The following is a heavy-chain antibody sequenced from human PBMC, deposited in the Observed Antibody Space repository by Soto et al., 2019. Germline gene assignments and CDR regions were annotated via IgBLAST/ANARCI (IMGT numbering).Heavy chain of an antibody. J-gene: IGHJ4*02. CDR2: INHSGFT. V-gene: IGHV4-34*01. CDR1: GGSFTGYY. Sequence: TSETLSLTCDVSGGSFTGYYWSWIRQPPGKGLEWIGEINHSGFTNYNPSLTGRVTISLDTSKSQFSLKLSSPTAADTAFYFCARGHGRFAHWGQGTLVTVSS. CDR3: ARGHGRFAH.